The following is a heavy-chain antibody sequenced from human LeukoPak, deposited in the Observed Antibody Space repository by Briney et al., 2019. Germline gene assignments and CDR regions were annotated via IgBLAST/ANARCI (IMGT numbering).Heavy chain of an antibody. D-gene: IGHD4-17*01. CDR2: ISSSSSTI. Sequence: GGSLRLSCAASGFTVSSNYMSWVRQAPGKGLEWVSYISSSSSTIYYADSVKGRFTISRDNAKNSLYLQMNSLRAEDTAVYYCARGQGDYAFDYWGQGTLVTVSS. V-gene: IGHV3-48*01. CDR3: ARGQGDYAFDY. CDR1: GFTVSSNY. J-gene: IGHJ4*02.